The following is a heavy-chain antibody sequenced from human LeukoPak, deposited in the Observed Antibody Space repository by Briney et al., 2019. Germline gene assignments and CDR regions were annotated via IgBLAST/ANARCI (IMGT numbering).Heavy chain of an antibody. CDR2: IWYDGSKK. CDR3: TRVYGYWGTFDA. V-gene: IGHV3-33*01. CDR1: GYTFSSHG. J-gene: IGHJ4*02. D-gene: IGHD2-8*02. Sequence: PGGSLRLSCAASGYTFSSHGIHWVRQAPGKGLEWVSVIWYDGSKKYYSDSVEGRFTVSRDNSKNMVYLEMNSLRVEDTAVYYCTRVYGYWGTFDAWGQGTLVTVSS.